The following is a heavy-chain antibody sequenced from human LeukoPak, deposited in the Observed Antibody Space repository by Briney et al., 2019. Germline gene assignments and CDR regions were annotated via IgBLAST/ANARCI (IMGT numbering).Heavy chain of an antibody. V-gene: IGHV4-59*01. D-gene: IGHD1-26*01. CDR2: IYYSGST. CDR1: GGSIISYY. CDR3: ARVKCGSYYVGYYYYGMDV. Sequence: SETLSLTCTVSGGSIISYYWSWIRQPPGKGLEWIGYIYYSGSTNYNPSLKSRVTISVDTSKNQFSLKLSSVTAADTAVYYCARVKCGSYYVGYYYYGMDVWGQGTTVTVSS. J-gene: IGHJ6*02.